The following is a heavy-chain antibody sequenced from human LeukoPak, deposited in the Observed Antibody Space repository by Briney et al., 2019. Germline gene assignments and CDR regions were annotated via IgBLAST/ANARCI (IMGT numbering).Heavy chain of an antibody. Sequence: SETLSLTCTVSGGSISSYYWSWIRQPPGKGLEWIGYIYYSGSTNYNPSLKSRVTISVDTSKNQFSLKLSSVTAPDTAVYYCARGHRYSGSFPLWGQGTLVTVSS. V-gene: IGHV4-59*01. D-gene: IGHD1-26*01. CDR2: IYYSGST. CDR3: ARGHRYSGSFPL. J-gene: IGHJ4*02. CDR1: GGSISSYY.